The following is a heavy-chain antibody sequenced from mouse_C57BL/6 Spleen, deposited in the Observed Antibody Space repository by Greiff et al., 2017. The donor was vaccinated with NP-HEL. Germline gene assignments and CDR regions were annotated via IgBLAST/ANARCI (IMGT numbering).Heavy chain of an antibody. D-gene: IGHD2-4*01. V-gene: IGHV1-52*01. CDR2: IDPSDSET. Sequence: QVQLQQPGAELVRPGSSVKLSCKASGYTFTSYWMHWVKQRPIQGLEWIGNIDPSDSETHYNQKFKDKATLTVDKSSSTAYMQLSNLTSEDSAVYYCARGGDYDGGAWFAYWGQGTLVTVSA. CDR3: ARGGDYDGGAWFAY. J-gene: IGHJ3*01. CDR1: GYTFTSYW.